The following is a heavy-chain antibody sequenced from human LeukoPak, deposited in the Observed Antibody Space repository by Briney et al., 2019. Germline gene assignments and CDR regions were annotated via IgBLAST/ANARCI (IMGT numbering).Heavy chain of an antibody. Sequence: GGSLRLSCAASGVSFSNCWMTWVRQAPGKGLEWVANIKKDGSEKNYVDSVKGRFTISRDNANNSLYLQMNSLRAEDTAVYYCAREESTGWGQGTLVTVSS. D-gene: IGHD3-9*01. CDR2: IKKDGSEK. J-gene: IGHJ4*02. CDR1: GVSFSNCW. CDR3: AREESTG. V-gene: IGHV3-7*01.